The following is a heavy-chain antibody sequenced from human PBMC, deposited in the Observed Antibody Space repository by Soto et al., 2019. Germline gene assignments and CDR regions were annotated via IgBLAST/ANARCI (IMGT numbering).Heavy chain of an antibody. V-gene: IGHV1-3*01. CDR1: GYTFTSYA. Sequence: ASVKVSCKASGYTFTSYAMHWVRQAPGQRLEWMGWINAGNGNTKYSQKFQGRVTITRDTSASTAYMELSSLRSEDTAVYYCARDPYDFWSGFYGMDVWGQGTTVTVSS. CDR2: INAGNGNT. J-gene: IGHJ6*02. D-gene: IGHD3-3*01. CDR3: ARDPYDFWSGFYGMDV.